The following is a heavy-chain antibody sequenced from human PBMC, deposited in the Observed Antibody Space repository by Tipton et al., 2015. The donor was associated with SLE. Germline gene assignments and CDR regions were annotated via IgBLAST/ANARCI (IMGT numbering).Heavy chain of an antibody. CDR1: GGSFSGYY. CDR2: INHSGST. V-gene: IGHV4-34*01. D-gene: IGHD4-23*01. J-gene: IGHJ6*03. CDR3: ARLPVVYYYYMDV. Sequence: TLSLTCAVYGGSFSGYYWSWIRQPPGKGLEWTGEINHSGSTNYNPSLKSRVTISVDTSKNQFSLKLSSVTAADTAVYYCARLPVVYYYYMDVWGKGTTVTVSS.